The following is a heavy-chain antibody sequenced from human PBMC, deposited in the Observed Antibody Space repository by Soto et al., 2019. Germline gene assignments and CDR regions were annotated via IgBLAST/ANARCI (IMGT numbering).Heavy chain of an antibody. Sequence: ASVKVSCKASGGTFSSYAVSWVRQAPGQGLEWMGGIIPIFGTANYAQKFQGRVTITADESTSTAYMELSSLRSEDTAVYYCARDKLAGAFRGYSYGGEDWGQGTMVTVSS. CDR1: GGTFSSYA. J-gene: IGHJ4*02. V-gene: IGHV1-69*13. CDR2: IIPIFGTA. D-gene: IGHD5-18*01. CDR3: ARDKLAGAFRGYSYGGED.